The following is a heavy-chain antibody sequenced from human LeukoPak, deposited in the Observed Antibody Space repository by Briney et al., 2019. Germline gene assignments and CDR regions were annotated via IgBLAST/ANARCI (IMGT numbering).Heavy chain of an antibody. CDR2: IYHSGST. Sequence: GSLRLSCAASGFTFSNYAMSWVRQPPGKGLEWIGEIYHSGSTNYNPSLKSRVTISVDKSKNQFSLKLSSVTAADTAVYYCARAESYYDPRLYYWGQGTLVTVSS. J-gene: IGHJ4*02. D-gene: IGHD3-22*01. CDR1: GFTFSNYAM. V-gene: IGHV4-4*02. CDR3: ARAESYYDPRLYY.